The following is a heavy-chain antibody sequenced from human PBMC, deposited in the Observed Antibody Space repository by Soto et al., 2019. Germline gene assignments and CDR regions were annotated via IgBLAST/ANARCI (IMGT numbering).Heavy chain of an antibody. D-gene: IGHD6-13*01. J-gene: IGHJ6*02. CDR1: GFTVSSNY. CDR3: ARPGIAEAATRTSYYYYGMDV. CDR2: IYSGGST. V-gene: IGHV3-53*01. Sequence: PGGSLRLSCAASGFTVSSNYMSWVRQAPGKGREWVSVIYSGGSTYYADSVKGRFTISRDNSKNTLYLQMNSLRAEDTAVYYCARPGIAEAATRTSYYYYGMDVWGQGTTVTVSS.